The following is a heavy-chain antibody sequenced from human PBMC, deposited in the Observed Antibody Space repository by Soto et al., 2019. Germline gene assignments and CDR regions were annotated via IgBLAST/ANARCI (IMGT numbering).Heavy chain of an antibody. V-gene: IGHV4-31*03. Sequence: QVQLQESGPGLVKPSQTLSLTCTVSGGSISSGGYYWSWIRQHPGKGLEWIGYIYYGGSTYYNPSLTTRVTISVDTSKNQFSLKLSSVTAADTAVYYCARARNPLKGFGHLDYWGEGTLVTVSS. CDR3: ARARNPLKGFGHLDY. J-gene: IGHJ4*02. CDR2: IYYGGST. CDR1: GGSISSGGYY. D-gene: IGHD3-10*01.